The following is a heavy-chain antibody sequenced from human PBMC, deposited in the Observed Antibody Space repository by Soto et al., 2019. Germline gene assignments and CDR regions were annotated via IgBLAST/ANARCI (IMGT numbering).Heavy chain of an antibody. CDR1: GFSLSTSGVG. CDR2: IYWDDDK. V-gene: IGHV2-5*02. J-gene: IGHJ5*02. Sequence: QITLKESGPTLVKPTQTLTLTCTFSGFSLSTSGVGVGWIRQPPGKALEWLALIYWDDDKRYSPSLKSRLTINKDTPKNQVGLTMTNKDPVDTATYYCAHSDVGGYNWNDLTFDPWGQGTLVTVSS. CDR3: AHSDVGGYNWNDLTFDP. D-gene: IGHD1-1*01.